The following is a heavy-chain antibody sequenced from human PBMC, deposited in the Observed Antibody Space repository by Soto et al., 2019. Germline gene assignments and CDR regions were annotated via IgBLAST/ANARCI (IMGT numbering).Heavy chain of an antibody. V-gene: IGHV1-18*01. J-gene: IGHJ3*02. CDR3: AREHSLNSYDSSGYWPDAFDI. Sequence: ASVKVSCKASGYTFTSYGISWVRQAPGQGLEWMGWISAYNGNTNYAQKLQGRVTMTTDTSTSTAYMELRSLRSDDTAVYYCAREHSLNSYDSSGYWPDAFDIWGQGTMVTVSS. CDR2: ISAYNGNT. D-gene: IGHD3-22*01. CDR1: GYTFTSYG.